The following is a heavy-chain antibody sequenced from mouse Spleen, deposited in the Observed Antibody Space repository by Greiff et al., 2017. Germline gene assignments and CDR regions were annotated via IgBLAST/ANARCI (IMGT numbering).Heavy chain of an antibody. J-gene: IGHJ3*01. D-gene: IGHD2-3*01. Sequence: EVQLVESGGGLVKPGGSLKLSCAASGFTFSSYAMSWVRQSPEKRLEWVAEISSGGSYTYYPDTVTGRFTISRDNAKNTLYLEMSSLRSEDTAMYYCARAAMGFAYWGQGTLVTVSA. V-gene: IGHV5-9-4*01. CDR2: ISSGGSYT. CDR3: ARAAMGFAY. CDR1: GFTFSSYA.